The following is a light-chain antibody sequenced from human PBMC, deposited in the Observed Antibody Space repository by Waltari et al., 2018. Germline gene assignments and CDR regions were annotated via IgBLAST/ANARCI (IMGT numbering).Light chain of an antibody. Sequence: QSALTQPASVSGSPGQSITISCIGTSSDVGNYNLVSWYQQYPGNAPKLMINEGSKRPSGVSNRFSGSKSGNTASLTISGLQAEDEADYHCCSYAGSTTLVFGGGTKLTVL. CDR3: CSYAGSTTLV. CDR2: EGS. V-gene: IGLV2-23*01. J-gene: IGLJ2*01. CDR1: SSDVGNYNL.